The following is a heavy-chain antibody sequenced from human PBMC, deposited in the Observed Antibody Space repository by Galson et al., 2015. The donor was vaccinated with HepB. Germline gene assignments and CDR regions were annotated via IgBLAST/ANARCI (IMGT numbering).Heavy chain of an antibody. V-gene: IGHV4-61*01. CDR1: GGSVSSDNYY. CDR2: ISYSGNT. CDR3: ERSPGWNCSGGSCYSIDFDY. D-gene: IGHD2-15*01. Sequence: SETLSLTCTASGGSVSSDNYYWTWIRQPPGKGLEWIGYISYSGNTNYNPSLKSRVTLSLDTSRTQFPLKLSSVTAADTAVYYCERSPGWNCSGGSCYSIDFDYWGPGTPVPVSS. J-gene: IGHJ4*02.